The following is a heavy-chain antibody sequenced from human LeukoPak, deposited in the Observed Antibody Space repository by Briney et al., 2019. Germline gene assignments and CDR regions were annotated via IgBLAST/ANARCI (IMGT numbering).Heavy chain of an antibody. CDR3: AKFDSSGYPRAPLGY. V-gene: IGHV3-23*01. CDR1: GFTFSSYA. Sequence: GGSLRLSCAASGFTFSSYAMSWVRQAPGKGLEGVSAISGSGGSTYYADSVKGRFTISRDNSKNTLYLQMNSLRAEDTAVYYCAKFDSSGYPRAPLGYWGQGTLVTVSS. J-gene: IGHJ4*02. CDR2: ISGSGGST. D-gene: IGHD3-22*01.